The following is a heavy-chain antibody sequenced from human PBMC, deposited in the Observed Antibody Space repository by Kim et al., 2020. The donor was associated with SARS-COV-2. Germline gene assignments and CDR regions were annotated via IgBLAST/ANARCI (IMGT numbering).Heavy chain of an antibody. J-gene: IGHJ4*01. V-gene: IGHV4-34*01. CDR3: ARTGYSGSYYQLYFDS. CDR1: GGSFSGYY. D-gene: IGHD1-26*01. Sequence: SETLSLTCAVYGGSFSGYYWTWIRQPPGKGLEWIGEINHGGNTNYNPSLKSRVTISVDTSKNQFSLKLTSMTAADTAVYYCARTGYSGSYYQLYFDSWG. CDR2: INHGGNT.